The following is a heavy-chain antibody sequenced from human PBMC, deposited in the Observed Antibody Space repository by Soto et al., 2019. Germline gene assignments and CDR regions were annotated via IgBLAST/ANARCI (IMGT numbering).Heavy chain of an antibody. D-gene: IGHD3-9*01. J-gene: IGHJ6*02. CDR1: GYTFTSYD. CDR2: MNPNSGNT. V-gene: IGHV1-8*01. Sequence: PSVKVSCKASGYTFTSYDINWVRQATGQGLEWMGWMNPNSGNTGYAQKFQGRVTMTRNTSISTAYMELSSLRSEDTAVYYCARQRLGSYYYYGMDVWGQGTTVTVSS. CDR3: ARQRLGSYYYYGMDV.